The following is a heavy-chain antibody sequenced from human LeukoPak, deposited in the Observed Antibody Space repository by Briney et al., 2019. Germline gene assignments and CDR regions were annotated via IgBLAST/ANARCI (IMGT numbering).Heavy chain of an antibody. V-gene: IGHV1-3*01. D-gene: IGHD3-10*01. Sequence: ASVKVSCKASGYTFTSYAMHWVRQAPGQRLEWMGWINAGNGNTKYSQKFQGRVTITRDTSASTAYMELSSPRSEDTAVYYCARTGPGSYYNNNWFDPWGQGTLVTVSS. CDR2: INAGNGNT. CDR1: GYTFTSYA. J-gene: IGHJ5*02. CDR3: ARTGPGSYYNNNWFDP.